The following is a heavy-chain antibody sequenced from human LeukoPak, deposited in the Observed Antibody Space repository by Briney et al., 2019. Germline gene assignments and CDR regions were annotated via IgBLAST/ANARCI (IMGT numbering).Heavy chain of an antibody. Sequence: PGRSLRLSCAASGFTFGSYAMSWVRQAPGKGLEWVSAVSGSGGSTYYADSVKGRFTISRDNSKNTLYLQMNSLRAEDTAVYYCAKDFDLSSSSWPSFYYYYGMDVWGQGTTVTVSS. V-gene: IGHV3-23*01. CDR2: VSGSGGST. CDR3: AKDFDLSSSSWPSFYYYYGMDV. D-gene: IGHD6-13*01. J-gene: IGHJ6*02. CDR1: GFTFGSYA.